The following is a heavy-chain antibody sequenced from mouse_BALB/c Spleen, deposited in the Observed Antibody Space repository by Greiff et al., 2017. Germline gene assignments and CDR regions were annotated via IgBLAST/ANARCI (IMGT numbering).Heavy chain of an antibody. CDR1: GYTFTSYW. J-gene: IGHJ3*01. CDR3: TRSGDYYGSSPAWFAY. D-gene: IGHD1-1*01. CDR2: IYPSDSYT. V-gene: IGHV1-69*02. Sequence: QVQLQQPGAELVRPGASVKLSCKASGYTFTSYWINWVKQRPGQGLEWIGNIYPSDSYTNYNQKFKDKATLTVDKSSSTAYMQLSSPTSEDSAVYYCTRSGDYYGSSPAWFAYWGQGTLVTVSA.